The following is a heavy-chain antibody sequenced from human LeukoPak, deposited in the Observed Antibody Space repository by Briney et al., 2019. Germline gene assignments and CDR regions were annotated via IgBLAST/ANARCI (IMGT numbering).Heavy chain of an antibody. CDR2: VDWDDDK. Sequence: ESGPTLVNPTQTLTLTCTFPGFSLSTDGMCVSWIRQSPGKALEWLGLVDWDDDKYYNTSLKTRLTISKDTSKNQVVLTMTRMDPVDTGTYYCARITQRTDVRGVVGSYNYYGMDVWGQGTTVTVSS. J-gene: IGHJ6*02. CDR3: ARITQRTDVRGVVGSYNYYGMDV. V-gene: IGHV2-70*01. CDR1: GFSLSTDGMC. D-gene: IGHD3-10*01.